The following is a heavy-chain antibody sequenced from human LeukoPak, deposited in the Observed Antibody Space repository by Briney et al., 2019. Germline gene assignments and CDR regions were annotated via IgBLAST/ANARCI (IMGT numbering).Heavy chain of an antibody. V-gene: IGHV3-23*01. J-gene: IGHJ4*02. Sequence: GGSLRLSCAASGLTFTNYAMSWVRQAPGKGLQWVSAISGSGGSTYYADSVKGRFTISRDNSKNTLYLQMNSLRAEDTAVYYCASNYYYDSSGYLFEFDYWGQGTLVTVSS. CDR1: GLTFTNYA. CDR2: ISGSGGST. D-gene: IGHD3-22*01. CDR3: ASNYYYDSSGYLFEFDY.